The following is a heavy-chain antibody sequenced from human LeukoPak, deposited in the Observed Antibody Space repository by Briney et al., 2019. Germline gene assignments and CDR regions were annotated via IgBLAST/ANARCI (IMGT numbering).Heavy chain of an antibody. J-gene: IGHJ4*02. CDR1: GFTFSSYC. CDR2: IKEDGREK. D-gene: IGHD6-13*01. Sequence: PGGSLRLSCAASGFTFSSYCMSWVRQAPGKGLEWVANIKEDGREKDYVDSVKGRYTISRDNAKNSLYLQMNSLRAEDTAVYYCARGGAAAGRSFDYWGQGTLVTVSS. V-gene: IGHV3-7*01. CDR3: ARGGAAAGRSFDY.